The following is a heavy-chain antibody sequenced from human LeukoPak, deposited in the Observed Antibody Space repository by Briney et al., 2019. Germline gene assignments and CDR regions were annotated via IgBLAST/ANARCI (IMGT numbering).Heavy chain of an antibody. CDR3: ARGSGTTIFDY. Sequence: PSETLSLTCTVSGVSVSSHYWSWIRQPPGKGPEWIAYIYSSGSTNYNPSLKSRVTISLDTSKNQFSLNLSSVTAADTAVYYCARGSGTTIFDYLGEGTQVTVSS. D-gene: IGHD1-14*01. J-gene: IGHJ4*02. V-gene: IGHV4-59*02. CDR2: IYSSGST. CDR1: GVSVSSHY.